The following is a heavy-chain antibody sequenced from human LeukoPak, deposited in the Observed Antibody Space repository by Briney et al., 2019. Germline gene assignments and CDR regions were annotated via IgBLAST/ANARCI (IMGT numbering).Heavy chain of an antibody. V-gene: IGHV4-59*01. CDR1: GGSINSCY. CDR2: IYYSGST. CDR3: ARDGRGYSADWYFDL. Sequence: PSETPSLTCTVSGGSINSCYWSWIRQPPGKGLEWIGYIYYSGSTNYNPSLKSRVTISVDTSKNQFSLKLSSVTAADTAVYYCARDGRGYSADWYFDLWGRGTLVTVSS. D-gene: IGHD5-12*01. J-gene: IGHJ2*01.